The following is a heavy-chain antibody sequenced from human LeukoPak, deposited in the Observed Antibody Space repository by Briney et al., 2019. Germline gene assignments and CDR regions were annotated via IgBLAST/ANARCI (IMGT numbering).Heavy chain of an antibody. CDR1: GGSISSGGYY. J-gene: IGHJ4*02. CDR2: IYYSGST. CDR3: ASEDSSGYYYGY. V-gene: IGHV4-31*03. D-gene: IGHD3-22*01. Sequence: SETLSLTCTVSGGSISSGGYYWSWIRQHPGKGLEWIGYIYYSGSTYYNPSLKSRVTISVDTSKNQFSLKLSSVTAADTAVYYCASEDSSGYYYGYWGQGTLVTVSS.